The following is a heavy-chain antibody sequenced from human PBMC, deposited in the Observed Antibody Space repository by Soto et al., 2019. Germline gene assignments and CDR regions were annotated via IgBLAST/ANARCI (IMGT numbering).Heavy chain of an antibody. CDR1: GDSISSSNYY. V-gene: IGHV4-39*01. CDR2: IYYSGTT. J-gene: IGHJ5*02. Sequence: SETLSLTCTVSGDSISSSNYYWGWIRQPPGKGLEWIANIYYSGTTYCNPSLKSRVAISVDTSKNQFSLKLSSVTAADTAIYYCARSNSGYYKWFDPGGQGTLVTVS. D-gene: IGHD3-22*01. CDR3: ARSNSGYYKWFDP.